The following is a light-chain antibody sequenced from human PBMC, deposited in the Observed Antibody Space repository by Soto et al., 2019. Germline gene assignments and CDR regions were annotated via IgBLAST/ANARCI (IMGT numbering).Light chain of an antibody. V-gene: IGKV1-27*01. J-gene: IGKJ1*01. CDR2: ETS. Sequence: DIQITQSAPSLSASVRDRVTITCLASQSIEGFVAWYQQKPGTAPKLLVYETSSLQSGVPSRFSGSGWGTEFILTISSLQPEDVATYYCQKCNKAPWTFGQGTKVDIK. CDR3: QKCNKAPWT. CDR1: QSIEGF.